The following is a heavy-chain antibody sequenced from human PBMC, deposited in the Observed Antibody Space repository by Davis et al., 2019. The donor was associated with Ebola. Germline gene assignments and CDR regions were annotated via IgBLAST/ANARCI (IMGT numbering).Heavy chain of an antibody. CDR1: GGSISSYY. D-gene: IGHD4-17*01. J-gene: IGHJ4*02. V-gene: IGHV4-59*12. Sequence: SETLSLTCTVSGGSISSYYWSWIRQPPGKGLEWIGYIYYSGSTNYNPSLKSRVTISVDTSKNQFSLKLSSVTAADTAVYYCARDPGPPYGDYPSWGQGTLVTVSS. CDR3: ARDPGPPYGDYPS. CDR2: IYYSGST.